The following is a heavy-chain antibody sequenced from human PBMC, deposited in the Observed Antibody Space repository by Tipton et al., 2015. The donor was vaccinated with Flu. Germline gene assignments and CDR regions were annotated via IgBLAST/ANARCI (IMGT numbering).Heavy chain of an antibody. CDR1: GFIFSDYY. J-gene: IGHJ6*02. CDR2: MSSQGSSI. CDR3: VRDGGVFSSGWSAGMDV. V-gene: IGHV3-11*01. Sequence: SLRLSCEASGFIFSDYYMSWVRQAPGKGLEWISYMSSQGSSIYYADSVKGRFTISRDNAKNSLYLQMNILRAEDTAVYYCVRDGGVFSSGWSAGMDVWGQGTTVIVSS. D-gene: IGHD6-19*01.